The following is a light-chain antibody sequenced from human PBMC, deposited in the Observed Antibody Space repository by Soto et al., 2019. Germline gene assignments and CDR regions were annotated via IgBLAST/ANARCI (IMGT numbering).Light chain of an antibody. Sequence: DIVMTQSPDSLTVSLGERATINCKSSQSVFYSFNNKKYSAWYQQKPGQPPKLLIYWASTRESGVPDRFSGSGSGTDFTLTISSLQAEDVAVYYCQQYYESPQTFGQGTKVEIK. CDR1: QSVFYSFNNKKY. CDR2: WAS. J-gene: IGKJ1*01. CDR3: QQYYESPQT. V-gene: IGKV4-1*01.